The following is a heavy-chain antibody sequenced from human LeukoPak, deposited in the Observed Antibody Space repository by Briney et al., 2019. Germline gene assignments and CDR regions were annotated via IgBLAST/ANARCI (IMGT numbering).Heavy chain of an antibody. CDR2: IYTSGST. CDR3: ARDYPKYYYDSSGPRGYYYYMDV. Sequence: SETLSLTCTVSGGSISSYYWSWIRQSAGKGLEWIGRIYTSGSTNYNPSLKSRVTMSVDTSKNQFSLKLSSVTAADTAVYYCARDYPKYYYDSSGPRGYYYYMDVWGKGTTVTVSS. CDR1: GGSISSYY. J-gene: IGHJ6*03. D-gene: IGHD3-22*01. V-gene: IGHV4-4*07.